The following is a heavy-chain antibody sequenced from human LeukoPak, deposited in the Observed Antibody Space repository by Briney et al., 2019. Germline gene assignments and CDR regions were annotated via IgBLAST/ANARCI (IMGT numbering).Heavy chain of an antibody. CDR1: GFTFSSYA. V-gene: IGHV3-30*01. CDR3: ARDSTFFYYYDMDV. D-gene: IGHD2/OR15-2a*01. CDR2: ISYDGSNK. J-gene: IGHJ6*03. Sequence: GGSLRLSCAASGFTFSSYAMHWVRQAPGKGLEWVAVISYDGSNKYYADSVKGRFTISRDNSKNTLYLQMNSLRAEDTAVYYCARDSTFFYYYDMDVWGKGTTVTVSS.